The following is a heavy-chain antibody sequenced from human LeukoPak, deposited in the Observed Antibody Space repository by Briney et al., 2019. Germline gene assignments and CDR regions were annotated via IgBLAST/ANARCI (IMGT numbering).Heavy chain of an antibody. J-gene: IGHJ4*02. V-gene: IGHV3-33*01. Sequence: PGGSLRLSCAASGFTFSSYGMHWVRQAPGKGLEWVAVIWYDGSNKYYADSVKGRFTISRDNSKNTLYLQMNSLRAEDTAVYYCARDPILTGSARVGFDYWGQGTLVTVSS. D-gene: IGHD3-9*01. CDR3: ARDPILTGSARVGFDY. CDR2: IWYDGSNK. CDR1: GFTFSSYG.